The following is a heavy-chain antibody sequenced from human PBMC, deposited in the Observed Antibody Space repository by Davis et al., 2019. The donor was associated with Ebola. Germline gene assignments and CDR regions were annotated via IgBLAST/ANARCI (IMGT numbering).Heavy chain of an antibody. J-gene: IGHJ4*02. CDR3: ARDRAWFGELFFDY. CDR2: ISYDGSNK. CDR1: GFTFSSYA. Sequence: GESLKISCAASGFTFSSYAMHWVRQAPGKGLEWVAVISYDGSNKYYADSVKGRFTISRDNSKNTLYLQMNSLRAEDTAVYYCARDRAWFGELFFDYWGQGTLVTVSS. D-gene: IGHD3-10*01. V-gene: IGHV3-30-3*01.